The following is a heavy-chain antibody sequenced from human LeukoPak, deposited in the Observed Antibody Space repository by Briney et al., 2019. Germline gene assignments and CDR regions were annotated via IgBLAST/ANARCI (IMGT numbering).Heavy chain of an antibody. V-gene: IGHV4-59*12. D-gene: IGHD3-16*01. J-gene: IGHJ3*02. Sequence: SETLSLTCTVSGGSISSYYWSWIRQPPGKGLEWIGYIYYSGSTNYNPSLKSRVTISVDTSKNQFSLKLSSVTAADTAVYYCARIKRGGWKDAFDIWGQGTMVTVSS. CDR2: IYYSGST. CDR3: ARIKRGGWKDAFDI. CDR1: GGSISSYY.